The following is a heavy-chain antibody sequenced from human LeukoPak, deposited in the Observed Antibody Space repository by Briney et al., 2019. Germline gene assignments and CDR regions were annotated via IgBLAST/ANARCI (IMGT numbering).Heavy chain of an antibody. J-gene: IGHJ6*03. CDR1: GYTFTSYY. CDR3: ARAESAARGEDYYYMDV. D-gene: IGHD6-6*01. CDR2: INPSGGST. Sequence: GASVKVSCKASGYTFTSYYMHWVRQAPGQGLEWMGIINPSGGSTSYAQKFQGRVTMTRDTSTSTVYMELSSLRSEDTAVYYCARAESAARGEDYYYMDVWGKGTTVTVSS. V-gene: IGHV1-46*01.